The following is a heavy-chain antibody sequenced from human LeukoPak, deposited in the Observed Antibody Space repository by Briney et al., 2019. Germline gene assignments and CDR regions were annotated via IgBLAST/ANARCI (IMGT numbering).Heavy chain of an antibody. D-gene: IGHD2-15*01. V-gene: IGHV3-11*03. CDR3: ARPSCSADTCHDY. CDR1: GFTVSSNY. J-gene: IGHJ4*02. Sequence: GGSLRLSCAASGFTVSSNYMSWVRQAPGKGLEWVSYISSSSTYTNYADSVKGRFTISRDNAKNSLYLQMNSLRAEDTAVYYCARPSCSADTCHDYWGQGTLVTVSS. CDR2: ISSSSTYT.